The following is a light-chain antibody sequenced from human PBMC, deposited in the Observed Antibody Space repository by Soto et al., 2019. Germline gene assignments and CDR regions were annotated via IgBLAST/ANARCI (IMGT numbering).Light chain of an antibody. J-gene: IGKJ2*01. CDR2: AAS. Sequence: VIWVTQSPSLLSASTGDRVTISCRMSQGISNYLAWYRQKPGKAPELLIYAASTLQSGVPSRFSGGGSGTDFTLTISCLQSEDFATYYCQQYYSPPYTFGQGTKLEIK. V-gene: IGKV1D-8*01. CDR1: QGISNY. CDR3: QQYYSPPYT.